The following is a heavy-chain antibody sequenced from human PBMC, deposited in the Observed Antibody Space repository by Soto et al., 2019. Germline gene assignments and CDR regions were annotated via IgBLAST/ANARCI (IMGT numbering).Heavy chain of an antibody. Sequence: TLSLTCTVSGGSISSYYWSWVRQPAGKGLEWIGRIYTSGSTNYNPSLKSRVTMSVDTSKNQFSLKLSSVTAADTAVYYCARGRWELLRVYFDYWGQGTLVTVSS. CDR1: GGSISSYY. CDR3: ARGRWELLRVYFDY. D-gene: IGHD1-26*01. J-gene: IGHJ4*02. V-gene: IGHV4-4*07. CDR2: IYTSGST.